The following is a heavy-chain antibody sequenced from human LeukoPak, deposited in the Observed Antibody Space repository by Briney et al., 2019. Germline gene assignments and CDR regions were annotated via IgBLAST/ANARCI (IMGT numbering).Heavy chain of an antibody. CDR2: IYHSGST. D-gene: IGHD4-17*01. V-gene: IGHV4-4*02. J-gene: IGHJ4*02. CDR1: GGSISSSNW. CDR3: ARTNGNPPEEGDYGY. Sequence: PSGTLSLTCAVSGGSISSSNWWSWVRQPPGKGLEWIGEIYHSGSTNYNPSLKSRVTISVDKSKNQFSLKLSSVTAADTAVYYCARTNGNPPEEGDYGYWGQGTLVTVSS.